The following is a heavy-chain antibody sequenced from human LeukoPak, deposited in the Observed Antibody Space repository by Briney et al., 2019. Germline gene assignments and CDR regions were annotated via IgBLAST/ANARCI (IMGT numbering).Heavy chain of an antibody. V-gene: IGHV3-33*06. J-gene: IGHJ4*02. CDR3: AKGPTVTRWDFDY. D-gene: IGHD4-11*01. CDR1: GFTFSSYG. Sequence: GGSLRLSCAASGFTFSSYGMHWVRQAPGKGLEWVAVIWYGGSNKYYADSVKGRFTISRDNSKNTLYLQMNSLRAEDTAVYYCAKGPTVTRWDFDYWGQGTLVTVSP. CDR2: IWYGGSNK.